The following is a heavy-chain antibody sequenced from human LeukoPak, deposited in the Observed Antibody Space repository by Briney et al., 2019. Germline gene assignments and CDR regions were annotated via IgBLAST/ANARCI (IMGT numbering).Heavy chain of an antibody. CDR1: HGSINSGSYY. D-gene: IGHD1-14*01. V-gene: IGHV4-61*02. J-gene: IGHJ4*02. CDR2: IYTSGST. CDR3: ARDRTTWGRMGY. Sequence: SSQTLSLTCTVSHGSINSGSYYWTWVRQPAGKGLEWIGRIYTSGSTSYNPALKSRVLISFDTSKNQFSLRLASVTAADTAVYYCARDRTTWGRMGYWGQGTLVTVSS.